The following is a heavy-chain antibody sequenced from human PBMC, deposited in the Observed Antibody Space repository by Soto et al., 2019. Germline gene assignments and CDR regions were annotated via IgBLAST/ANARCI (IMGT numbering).Heavy chain of an antibody. CDR3: AREWRGREYYYGSGSSRFDP. V-gene: IGHV4-34*01. Sequence: ETLSLTCAVYGGSFSGYYWSWIRQPPGKGLEWIGEINHSGSTNYNPSLKSRVTISVDTSKNQFSLKLSSVTAADTAVYYCAREWRGREYYYGSGSSRFDPWGQGTLVTVSS. CDR2: INHSGST. J-gene: IGHJ5*02. D-gene: IGHD3-10*01. CDR1: GGSFSGYY.